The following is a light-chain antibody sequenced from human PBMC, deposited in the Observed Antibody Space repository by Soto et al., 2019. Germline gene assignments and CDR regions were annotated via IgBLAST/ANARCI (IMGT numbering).Light chain of an antibody. Sequence: QSVLTQPASVSGSPGQSITISCTGTSSDDSGYNYVSRYQQHPGKAHKLMINDISNRPSGVSNRFSGSKSGNTASLTISGLQAEDEADYYCSSYTSSSPYVFGTGT. CDR2: DIS. CDR3: SSYTSSSPYV. V-gene: IGLV2-14*01. J-gene: IGLJ1*01. CDR1: SSDDSGYNY.